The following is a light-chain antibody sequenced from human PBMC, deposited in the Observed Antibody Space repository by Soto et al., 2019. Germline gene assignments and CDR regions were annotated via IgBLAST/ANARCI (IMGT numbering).Light chain of an antibody. CDR3: CSYAGGYIYL. V-gene: IGLV2-8*01. CDR1: TSDIGGYNY. Sequence: QSALTQPPSASGSPGQSVTISCSGTTSDIGGYNYVSWYQQHPGKAPKVVIYEVSKRPSGVPDRFSGSKSGNTASLTISGLQAEDEADYFCCSYAGGYIYLFGTGTKLTVL. J-gene: IGLJ1*01. CDR2: EVS.